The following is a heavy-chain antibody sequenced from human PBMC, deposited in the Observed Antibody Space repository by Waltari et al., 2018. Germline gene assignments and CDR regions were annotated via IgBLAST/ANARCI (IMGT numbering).Heavy chain of an antibody. CDR1: GFVFCRFA. CDR3: TKMRRNLPRDIIDN. V-gene: IGHV3-23*01. J-gene: IGHJ4*02. Sequence: EVQLLASGGGLVQRGGSLRRACAVSGFVFCRFAVRWVRHTPGKGREWVAGTSASSGSTYYADSVQGRFTISRDNSKKRVFLQMNSLRAEDTATYYCTKMRRNLPRDIIDNWGQGTQVIIAS. CDR2: TSASSGST.